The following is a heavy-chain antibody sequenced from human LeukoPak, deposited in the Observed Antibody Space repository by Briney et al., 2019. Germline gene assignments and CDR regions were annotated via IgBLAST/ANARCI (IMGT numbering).Heavy chain of an antibody. Sequence: ASVKVSCKASGYTFTSYYMHWVGQAPGQGLEWMGIINPSGGSTSYAQKFQGRVTITADKSTSTAYMELSSLRSEDMAVYYCASPHYYGSGSYNYYYMDVWGKGTTVTVSS. CDR1: GYTFTSYY. J-gene: IGHJ6*03. CDR3: ASPHYYGSGSYNYYYMDV. D-gene: IGHD3-10*01. CDR2: INPSGGST. V-gene: IGHV1-46*01.